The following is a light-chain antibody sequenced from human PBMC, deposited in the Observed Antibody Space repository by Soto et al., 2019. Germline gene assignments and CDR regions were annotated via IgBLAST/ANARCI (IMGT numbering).Light chain of an antibody. J-gene: IGKJ1*01. Sequence: EIVMTQSPATLSLSPGERATLSCRASQSVSSSYLSWYQQKPGQAPRLLIYGASTRATGIPARFSGSGSGTDFTLTISSLQPEDFAVYYCQQDYNLPPWTFGQGTKVDI. CDR3: QQDYNLPPWT. CDR1: QSVSSSY. CDR2: GAS. V-gene: IGKV3D-7*01.